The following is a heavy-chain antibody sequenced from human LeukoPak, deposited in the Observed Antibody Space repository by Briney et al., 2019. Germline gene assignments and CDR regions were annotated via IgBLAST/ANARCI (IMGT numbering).Heavy chain of an antibody. CDR3: ARAGGDIVADLDY. J-gene: IGHJ4*02. Sequence: PGGSLRLSCAASGFTFSSYWMSWVRQAPGKGLEWVANIKQDGSEKYYVDSVKGRFTISRDNAKNSLYLQMNSLRAEDTAVYYCARAGGDIVADLDYWGQGTLVTVSS. D-gene: IGHD5-12*01. CDR2: IKQDGSEK. CDR1: GFTFSSYW. V-gene: IGHV3-7*01.